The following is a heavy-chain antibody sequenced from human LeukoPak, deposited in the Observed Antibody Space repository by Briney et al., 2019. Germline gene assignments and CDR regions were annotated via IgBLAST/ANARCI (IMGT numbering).Heavy chain of an antibody. CDR1: GGSISRYY. Sequence: PSETLSLTCTVSGGSISRYYWSWIRQPPAKGLEWIGYIYYSGSTSYNPSLESRVTISVDTSKNQFSLKLTSVTAADTAVYYCARILNSGDYDAFDIWGQGTTVIVSS. J-gene: IGHJ3*02. CDR3: ARILNSGDYDAFDI. CDR2: IYYSGST. D-gene: IGHD4-17*01. V-gene: IGHV4-59*01.